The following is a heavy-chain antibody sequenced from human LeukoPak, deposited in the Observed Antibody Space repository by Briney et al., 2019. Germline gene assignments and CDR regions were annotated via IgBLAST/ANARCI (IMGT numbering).Heavy chain of an antibody. V-gene: IGHV3-23*01. D-gene: IGHD2-15*01. CDR1: GGSVSSGSYY. CDR2: ISGSGGST. CDR3: APWCSGGSCYYYYGMDV. J-gene: IGHJ6*02. Sequence: ETLSLTCTVSGGSVSSGSYYWSWVRQAPGKGLEWVSAISGSGGSTYYADSVKGRFTISRDNSKNTLYLQMNSLRAEDTAVYYCAPWCSGGSCYYYYGMDVWGQGTTVTVSS.